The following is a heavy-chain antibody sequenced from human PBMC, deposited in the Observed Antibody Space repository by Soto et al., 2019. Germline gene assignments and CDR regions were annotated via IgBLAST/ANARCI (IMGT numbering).Heavy chain of an antibody. V-gene: IGHV5-10-1*01. CDR3: ARHGISSGWYRYYFDY. Sequence: GESLKISCKGSGYSFTSYWISWVRQMPGKGLEWMGRIDPSDSYTNYSPSFQGHVTISADKSISTAYLQWGSLKASDTAMYYCARHGISSGWYRYYFDYWGQGTLVTVSS. J-gene: IGHJ4*02. CDR2: IDPSDSYT. CDR1: GYSFTSYW. D-gene: IGHD6-19*01.